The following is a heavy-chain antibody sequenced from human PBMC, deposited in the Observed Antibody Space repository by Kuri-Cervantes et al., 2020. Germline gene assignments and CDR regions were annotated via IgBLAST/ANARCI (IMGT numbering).Heavy chain of an antibody. V-gene: IGHV4-61*01. J-gene: IGHJ4*02. D-gene: IGHD3-10*01. CDR2: IYYSGST. CDR3: ARLGAGYGSGSYDY. CDR1: GGSVSSGSYY. Sequence: ESLKISCTVSGGSVSSGSYYWSWIRQPPGKGLEWIGYIYYSGSTNYNPSLKSRVTISVDTSKNQFSLKLSSVTAADTAVYYCARLGAGYGSGSYDYWGQGTLVTVSS.